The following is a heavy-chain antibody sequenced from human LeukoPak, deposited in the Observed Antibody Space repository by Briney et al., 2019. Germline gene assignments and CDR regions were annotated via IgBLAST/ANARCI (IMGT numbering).Heavy chain of an antibody. J-gene: IGHJ4*02. CDR3: ARGLCSLEPAD. CDR1: GFAFSDHY. D-gene: IGHD2-15*01. CDR2: IRNKDQKYIT. Sequence: GGSLRLSCAACGFAFSDHYMEWVRQAPGKGLEWVGRIRNKDQKYITEYTASVRGRFTISRDDSKSLLYLQIDGLKTEDTAVYYCARGLCSLEPADWGQGTLVTVSS. V-gene: IGHV3-72*01.